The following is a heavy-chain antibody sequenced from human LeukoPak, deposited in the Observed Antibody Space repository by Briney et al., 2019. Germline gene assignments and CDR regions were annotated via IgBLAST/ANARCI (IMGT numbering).Heavy chain of an antibody. J-gene: IGHJ4*02. D-gene: IGHD6-13*01. CDR1: GGSISSYH. CDR2: IYTSGST. V-gene: IGHV4-4*07. CDR3: ARESRSWYTIDY. Sequence: SETLSLTCTVSGGSISSYHWSWIRQPAGKGLEWIGRIYTSGSTNYNPSLKSRVTMSVDMSKNQFSLKLSSVTAADTAVYYCARESRSWYTIDYWGQGTLVTVSS.